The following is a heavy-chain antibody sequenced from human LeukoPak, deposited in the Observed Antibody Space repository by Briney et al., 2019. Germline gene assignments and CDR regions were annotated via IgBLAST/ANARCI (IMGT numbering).Heavy chain of an antibody. CDR1: GFTFSSYE. CDR2: IKQDGGEK. V-gene: IGHV3-7*02. J-gene: IGHJ4*02. D-gene: IGHD5-24*01. CDR3: ARGDDSNFFEGFDY. Sequence: GGSLRLSCAASGFTFSSYEFNWVRQAPGKGLEWVANIKQDGGEKYYVDSVKGRFTISRDNAKNSLYLQMNSLRAEDTAVYYCARGDDSNFFEGFDYWGQGTLVTVSS.